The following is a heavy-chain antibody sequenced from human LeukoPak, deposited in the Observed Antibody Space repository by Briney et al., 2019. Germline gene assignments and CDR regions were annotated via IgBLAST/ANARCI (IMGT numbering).Heavy chain of an antibody. V-gene: IGHV4-39*07. CDR2: IYYSGST. Sequence: SETLSLTCTVSGGSISSNNYYWGWIRQPPGKGLEWIGGIYYSGSTYNNPSLKSRVTISVDTTKNQFSLKLSSVTAADTAVYYCARHDYSNYPVFDYWGQGTLVTVSS. D-gene: IGHD4-11*01. CDR3: ARHDYSNYPVFDY. CDR1: GGSISSNNYY. J-gene: IGHJ4*02.